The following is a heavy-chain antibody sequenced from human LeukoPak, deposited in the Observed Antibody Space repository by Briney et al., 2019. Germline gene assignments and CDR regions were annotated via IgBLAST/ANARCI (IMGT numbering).Heavy chain of an antibody. CDR1: GYTFTSYG. V-gene: IGHV1-18*01. CDR3: ARDMVIWETMVYYFDY. D-gene: IGHD3-10*01. J-gene: IGHJ4*02. Sequence: VASVKVSCKASGYTFTSYGISWVRQAPGQGLEWMGWISAYNGNTNYAQKLQGRVTMTTDTSTSTAYMELRSLRSDDTAVYYCARDMVIWETMVYYFDYWGQGTLVTVSS. CDR2: ISAYNGNT.